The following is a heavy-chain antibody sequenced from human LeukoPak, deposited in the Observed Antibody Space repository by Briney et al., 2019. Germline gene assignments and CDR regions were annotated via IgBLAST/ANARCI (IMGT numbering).Heavy chain of an antibody. D-gene: IGHD3-9*01. V-gene: IGHV3-23*01. Sequence: PGGSLRLSCAASGFTFSDYAMTWVRQAPGKGLEWVSAISGTGGNTFYVDSVKGRFTISRDKSRNTLYLQMSSLRVEDTALYYCAKAYRPFDDTASMDVWGQGTTVTVSS. CDR1: GFTFSDYA. J-gene: IGHJ6*02. CDR3: AKAYRPFDDTASMDV. CDR2: ISGTGGNT.